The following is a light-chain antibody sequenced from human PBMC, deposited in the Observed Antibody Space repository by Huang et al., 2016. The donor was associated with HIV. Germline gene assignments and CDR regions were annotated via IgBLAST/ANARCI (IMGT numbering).Light chain of an antibody. CDR2: GAS. J-gene: IGKJ2*01. CDR1: QGVTNS. CDR3: QQYLTTPYT. V-gene: IGKV1-NL1*01. Sequence: DIEMTQSPSSLSASVRDRVTITYRASQGVTNSLAWYQQKPGKAPKLLVYGASSLESGVPSRFRGSGSGTDYTLTITSLQPEDFATYYCQQYLTTPYTFGQGTKLEIK.